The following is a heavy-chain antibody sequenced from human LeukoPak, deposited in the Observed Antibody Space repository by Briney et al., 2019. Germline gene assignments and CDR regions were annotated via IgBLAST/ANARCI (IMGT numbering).Heavy chain of an antibody. D-gene: IGHD6-13*01. CDR1: GGSISSYY. CDR3: AGSIAAAGTRPFDY. CDR2: IYYSGST. J-gene: IGHJ4*02. V-gene: IGHV4-59*01. Sequence: SETLSLTCTVSGGSISSYYWSWIRQPPGKGLEWIGYIYYSGSTNYNPSLKSRVTISVDTSENQFSLKLSSVTAADTAVYYCAGSIAAAGTRPFDYWGQGTLVTVSS.